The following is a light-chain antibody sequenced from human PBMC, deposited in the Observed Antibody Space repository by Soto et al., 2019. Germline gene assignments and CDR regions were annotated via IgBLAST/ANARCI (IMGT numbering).Light chain of an antibody. J-gene: IGKJ1*01. Sequence: DIQMTQSPSTLSASVGDRVTITCRASQSISTWLAWYQQKPGKAPKLLIFEDTTLETGVPSRFSGSGSGTDFTLTITSLQPDDLATYYCQQYSTYWTFGQGTKVEVK. CDR2: EDT. V-gene: IGKV1-5*01. CDR1: QSISTW. CDR3: QQYSTYWT.